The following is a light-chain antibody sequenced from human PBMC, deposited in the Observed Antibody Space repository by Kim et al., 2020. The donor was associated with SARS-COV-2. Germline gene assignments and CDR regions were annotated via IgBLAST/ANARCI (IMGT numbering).Light chain of an antibody. V-gene: IGKV3-20*01. CDR1: RGVTSNY. CDR2: IAS. Sequence: SPGEKATLPGRASRGVTSNYLAWYPQKPGQAPRLLIFIASSRATGIPDRFSGSGSGTEFTLTISRLEPEDFAVYYCHQYGSPPSTFGQGTRLEIK. CDR3: HQYGSPPST. J-gene: IGKJ5*01.